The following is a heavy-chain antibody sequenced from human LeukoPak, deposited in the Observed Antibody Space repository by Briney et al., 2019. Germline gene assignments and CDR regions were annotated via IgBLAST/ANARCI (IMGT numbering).Heavy chain of an antibody. CDR2: IIPILGIA. D-gene: IGHD3-3*01. J-gene: IGHJ6*02. V-gene: IGHV1-69*04. CDR1: GGTFSSYA. CDR3: ARDPGYDFWSGYYPNYYYYGMDV. Sequence: SVKVSCKASGGTFSSYAISWVRQAPGQGLEWMGRIIPILGIANYAQKLQGRVTMTTDTSTSTAYMELRSLRSDDTAVYYCARDPGYDFWSGYYPNYYYYGMDVWGQGITVTVSS.